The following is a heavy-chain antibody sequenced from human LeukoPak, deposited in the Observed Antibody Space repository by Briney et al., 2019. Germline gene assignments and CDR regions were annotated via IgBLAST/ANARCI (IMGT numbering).Heavy chain of an antibody. V-gene: IGHV3-23*01. CDR2: ISNGGGTT. CDR3: ARVSDYYFYMDV. D-gene: IGHD2/OR15-2a*01. Sequence: GGSLRLSCAASGFTFTSYAMSWVRQAPGKGLEWVSTISNGGGTTYYADSVKGRFTISRDNSKNTLYLQMNSLKAEDTAIYYCARVSDYYFYMDVWGKGTTVTVSS. J-gene: IGHJ6*03. CDR1: GFTFTSYA.